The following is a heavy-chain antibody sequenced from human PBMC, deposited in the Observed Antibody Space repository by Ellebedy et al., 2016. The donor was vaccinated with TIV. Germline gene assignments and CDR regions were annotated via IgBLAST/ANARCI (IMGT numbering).Heavy chain of an antibody. J-gene: IGHJ5*02. V-gene: IGHV4-4*07. CDR3: ARRSTSGPYNWFDP. D-gene: IGHD6-19*01. CDR2: VDTSGGT. Sequence: SETLSLTXTPSGASISNYYWSWFRQPAGKGLEWIGRVDTSGGTNYNPSLKSRVTMSVDTSKNQFSLKLTSVTAADTAVYYCARRSTSGPYNWFDPWGQGTLVTVSS. CDR1: GASISNYY.